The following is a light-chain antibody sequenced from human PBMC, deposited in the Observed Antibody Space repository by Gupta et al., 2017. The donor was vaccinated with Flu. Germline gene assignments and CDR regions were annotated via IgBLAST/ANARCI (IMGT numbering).Light chain of an antibody. V-gene: IGKV2-30*01. CDR2: MGS. J-gene: IGKJ1*01. CDR3: RQCEHCPRA. Sequence: VTLAQPASISCSASQSRGDSDGNTYKHWFQQRPGQSPRRLIYMGSDRESGIPDRFSGSGSGTDFTLKIRSVEAEDVGVYYCRQCEHCPRAFGEGTKVEIK. CDR1: QSRGDSDGNTY.